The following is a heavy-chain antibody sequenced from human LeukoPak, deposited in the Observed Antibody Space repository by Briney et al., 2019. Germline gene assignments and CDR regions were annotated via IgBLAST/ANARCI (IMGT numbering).Heavy chain of an antibody. J-gene: IGHJ4*02. V-gene: IGHV3-74*01. CDR3: ARSASGPLDY. D-gene: IGHD2-8*02. CDR2: INPDGSTT. CDR1: GFAFRNYW. Sequence: PGGSLRLSCVASGFAFRNYWMYWVRQGPGKGLVWLSRINPDGSTTTYADSVKGRSTISRDNANRMLSLHINSLRVEDSAIYYCARSASGPLDYWGQGTLVTVSS.